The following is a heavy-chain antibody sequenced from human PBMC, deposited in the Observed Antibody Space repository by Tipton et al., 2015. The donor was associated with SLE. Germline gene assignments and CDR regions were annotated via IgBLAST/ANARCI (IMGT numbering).Heavy chain of an antibody. Sequence: GSLRLSCAASGFSFIHYWMHWVRQAPGKGLVWVSRINSDGRSTKYADSVQGRFTISRDNAKNTLYLHMNSLRAEDAAVYYCAREGAEWASPVDYWGQGTLVTVSS. CDR1: GFSFIHYW. CDR3: AREGAEWASPVDY. CDR2: INSDGRST. D-gene: IGHD1-26*01. V-gene: IGHV3-74*03. J-gene: IGHJ4*02.